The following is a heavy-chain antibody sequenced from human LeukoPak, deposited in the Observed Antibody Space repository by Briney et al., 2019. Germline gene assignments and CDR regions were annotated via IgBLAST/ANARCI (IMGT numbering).Heavy chain of an antibody. V-gene: IGHV4-59*08. CDR3: ARQSGYDFWSGYGFDY. D-gene: IGHD3-3*01. CDR2: IYYSGST. Sequence: SETLSLTCTVSGGSISSYYWSWIRQPPGKGLEWIGYIYYSGSTNYNPSLKSRVTISVDTSKNQFSLKLSSVTAADTAVYYCARQSGYDFWSGYGFDYWGQGTLVTVSP. J-gene: IGHJ4*02. CDR1: GGSISSYY.